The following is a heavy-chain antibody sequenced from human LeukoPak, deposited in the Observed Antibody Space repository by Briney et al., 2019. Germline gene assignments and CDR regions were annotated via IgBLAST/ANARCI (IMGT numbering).Heavy chain of an antibody. D-gene: IGHD3-10*01. Sequence: GGSLRLSCAASGFTFSSYSMNWVRQAPGKGLEWVSSISSSSRYIYYADSVKGRFTISRDNAKNSLYLQMNSLRAEDTAVYYCARGGGGGHVLWFGRGDWFDPWGQGILVTVSS. J-gene: IGHJ5*02. V-gene: IGHV3-21*01. CDR2: ISSSSRYI. CDR3: ARGGGGGHVLWFGRGDWFDP. CDR1: GFTFSSYS.